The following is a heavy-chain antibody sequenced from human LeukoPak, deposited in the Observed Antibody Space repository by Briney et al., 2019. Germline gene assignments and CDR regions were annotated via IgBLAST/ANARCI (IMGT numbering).Heavy chain of an antibody. CDR2: ISGGGGST. V-gene: IGHV3-23*01. J-gene: IGHJ4*02. Sequence: GGSLRLSCAASGLTFNNYAMSWVRQAPGKGPEWVSAISGGGGSTYYADSVKGRFTISRDNSKNTLYLQMNSLRAEDTALYYCAKGSGTFDYWGQGTLVTVSS. CDR1: GLTFNNYA. D-gene: IGHD1-26*01. CDR3: AKGSGTFDY.